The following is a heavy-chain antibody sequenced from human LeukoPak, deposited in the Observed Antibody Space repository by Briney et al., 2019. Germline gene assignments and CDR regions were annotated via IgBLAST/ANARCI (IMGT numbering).Heavy chain of an antibody. D-gene: IGHD3-22*01. J-gene: IGHJ3*02. CDR2: ISGSGGST. Sequence: PGGSLRLSCAASGFTFSSYGMSWVRQAPGKGLEWVSAISGSGGSTYYADSAKGRFTISRDNSKNTLYLQMNSLRAEDTAVYYCAKAPSSSGYRAFDIWGQGTMVTVSS. CDR1: GFTFSSYG. CDR3: AKAPSSSGYRAFDI. V-gene: IGHV3-23*01.